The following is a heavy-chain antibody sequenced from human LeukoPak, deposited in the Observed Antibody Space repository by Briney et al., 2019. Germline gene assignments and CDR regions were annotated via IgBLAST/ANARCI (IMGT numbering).Heavy chain of an antibody. CDR1: GYTFTSYY. V-gene: IGHV1-46*01. D-gene: IGHD2-15*01. CDR3: ARVPYCSGGSCYSGFDY. CDR2: INPSGGST. Sequence: ASVTVSCKASGYTFTSYYMHWVRQAPGQGLEWMGIINPSGGSTSYAQKFQGRVTMTRDTSTSTVYVELSSLRSEDTAVYYCARVPYCSGGSCYSGFDYWGQGTLVTVSS. J-gene: IGHJ4*02.